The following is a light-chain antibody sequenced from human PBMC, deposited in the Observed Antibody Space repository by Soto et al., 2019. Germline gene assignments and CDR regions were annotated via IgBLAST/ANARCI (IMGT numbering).Light chain of an antibody. CDR1: QTVTSNY. Sequence: EIVLTQSPGTLSLSPGERATLSSRASQTVTSNYLAWYQRKPGQAPRLLIYGASSRGTDIPDRCSGSGSGTDFTITSTRLEPEDFAVYFCHQYAGSRSTFGHGTKVEIK. V-gene: IGKV3-20*01. CDR2: GAS. J-gene: IGKJ1*01. CDR3: HQYAGSRST.